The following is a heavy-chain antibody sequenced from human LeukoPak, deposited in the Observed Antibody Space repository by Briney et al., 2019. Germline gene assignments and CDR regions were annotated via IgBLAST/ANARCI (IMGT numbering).Heavy chain of an antibody. CDR1: GGSISSYY. Sequence: SETLSLTCTVSGGSISSYYWSWIRQPPGKGLEWIGYIYYSGSTNYNPYLKSRVTISVDTSKNQFSLKLSSVTAADTAVYYCARGQQWLGPFDYWGQGTLVTVSS. D-gene: IGHD6-19*01. V-gene: IGHV4-59*01. CDR3: ARGQQWLGPFDY. J-gene: IGHJ4*02. CDR2: IYYSGST.